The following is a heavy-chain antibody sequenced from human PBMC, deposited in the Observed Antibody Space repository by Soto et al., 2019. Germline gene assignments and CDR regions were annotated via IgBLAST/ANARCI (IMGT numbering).Heavy chain of an antibody. CDR1: GFTFSSYW. CDR2: IKQDGSEK. CDR3: ARVLRFLEWSPLGYFDY. Sequence: EVQLVESGGGLVQPGGSLRLSCAASGFTFSSYWMSWVRQAPGKGLEWVANIKQDGSEKYYVDSVKGRFTISRDNAKNSLYLQMNSLRAEDTAVYYCARVLRFLEWSPLGYFDYWGQGTLVTVSS. J-gene: IGHJ4*02. V-gene: IGHV3-7*03. D-gene: IGHD3-3*01.